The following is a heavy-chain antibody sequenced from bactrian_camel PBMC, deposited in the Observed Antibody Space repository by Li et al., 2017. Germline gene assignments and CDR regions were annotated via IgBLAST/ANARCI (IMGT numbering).Heavy chain of an antibody. J-gene: IGHJ4*01. CDR3: AAERFCTDTYNS. Sequence: HVQLVESGGGSVQAGGSLRLSCAVSTLTFSGWYMGWFRQAPGKEREGVAATDGGGRTNYADSLKARFTISRDNAKSTLYLQMNNLKPEDTAMYYCAAERFCTDTYNSWGQGTQVTVS. CDR1: TLTFSGWY. D-gene: IGHD6*01. V-gene: IGHV3S55*01. CDR2: TDGGGRT.